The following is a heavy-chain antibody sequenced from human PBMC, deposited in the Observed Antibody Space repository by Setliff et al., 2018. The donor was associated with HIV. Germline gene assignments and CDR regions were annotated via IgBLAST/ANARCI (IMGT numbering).Heavy chain of an antibody. D-gene: IGHD3-22*01. CDR3: ARDFTYDYDSSGPG. V-gene: IGHV1-2*06. J-gene: IGHJ4*02. CDR2: INPNTGGT. CDR1: GYTFTGYY. Sequence: ASVKVSCKASGYTFTGYYIHWVRQVPGQGLEWMGRINPNTGGTDYAQKFQGRVTMTGDTSISTAYMELSRLRSDDTAVYYCARDFTYDYDSSGPGWGQGTLVTVSS.